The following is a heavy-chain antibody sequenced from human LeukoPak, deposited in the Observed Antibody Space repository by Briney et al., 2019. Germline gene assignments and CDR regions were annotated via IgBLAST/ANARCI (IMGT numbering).Heavy chain of an antibody. CDR3: ARVNSGYANYYYYMDV. J-gene: IGHJ6*03. Sequence: SETLSLTCTVSGYSISSGYYWGWIRPPPGKGLEWIGSIYHSGSTYYNPSLKSRVTISVDTSKNQFSLKLSSVTAADTAVYYCARVNSGYANYYYYMDVWGKGTTVTVSS. V-gene: IGHV4-38-2*02. D-gene: IGHD5-12*01. CDR2: IYHSGST. CDR1: GYSISSGYY.